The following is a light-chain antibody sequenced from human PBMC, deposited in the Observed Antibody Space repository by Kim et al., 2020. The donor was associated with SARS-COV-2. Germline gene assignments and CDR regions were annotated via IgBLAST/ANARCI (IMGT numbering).Light chain of an antibody. CDR1: QSVLYTSNNKNS. CDR2: WAS. CDR3: QQYYTIPLT. V-gene: IGKV4-1*01. Sequence: DIVMTQSPDSLAVSLGERATINCKSSQSVLYTSNNKNSLVWYQQKAGQPPKALIFWASTRESGVPDRFSGSGSGTDFTLTISSLQAEDVAVYYCQQYYTIPLTFGGGTKV. J-gene: IGKJ4*01.